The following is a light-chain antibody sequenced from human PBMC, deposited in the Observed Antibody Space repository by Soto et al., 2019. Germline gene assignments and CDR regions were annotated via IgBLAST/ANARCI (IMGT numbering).Light chain of an antibody. CDR1: QSVLFTSSNKNF. Sequence: DTVMTQSPDSLAVSLGERATINCKSSQSVLFTSSNKNFLTWYQQKPGQPPKLLIYWASTRESGVPDRFSGSGSGTNFTLTISSLQAEDVAVYYCQQYYTTPWTFGQGNKVDIK. V-gene: IGKV4-1*01. J-gene: IGKJ1*01. CDR3: QQYYTTPWT. CDR2: WAS.